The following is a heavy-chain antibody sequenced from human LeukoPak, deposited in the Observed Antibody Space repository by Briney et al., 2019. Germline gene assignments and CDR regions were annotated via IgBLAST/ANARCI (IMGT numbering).Heavy chain of an antibody. V-gene: IGHV1-46*01. CDR1: GYTFTSFY. D-gene: IGHD3-22*01. J-gene: IGHJ4*02. CDR3: AVIVVARQFDY. CDR2: INPSGGST. Sequence: ASVKVSCKASGYTFTSFYMHWVRQAPGQGLEWMGIINPSGGSTSYAQKFQGRVTMTRDTSTSTVYMELSSLRSEDTAVYYCAVIVVARQFDYWGQGTLVTVSS.